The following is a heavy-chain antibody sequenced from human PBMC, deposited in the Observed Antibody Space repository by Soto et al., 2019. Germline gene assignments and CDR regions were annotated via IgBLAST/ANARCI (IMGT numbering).Heavy chain of an antibody. Sequence: QLQLQESGSGLVKPSQTLSLTCAVSGGSISSGGYSWSWIRQPPGKGLEWIGYIYHSGSTYYNPSLRSQVTISVDRSKNQFALKLSSVTAADTAVYYCARASTTVTTLDYWGQGTLVTVSS. CDR3: ARASTTVTTLDY. D-gene: IGHD4-17*01. CDR2: IYHSGST. V-gene: IGHV4-30-2*01. CDR1: GGSISSGGYS. J-gene: IGHJ4*02.